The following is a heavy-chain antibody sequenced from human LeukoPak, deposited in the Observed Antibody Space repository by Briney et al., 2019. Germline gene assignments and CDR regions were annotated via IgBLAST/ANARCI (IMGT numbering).Heavy chain of an antibody. Sequence: TGGSLRLSCAASGFTFSTSGLHWVRQAPDQGLEWVSYIHYDGSIKHYADSVKGRFTISRDNSKNTLYLQMDSLRSEDTAVYYCSKEGVRCCHDDYWGRGTLVTVSS. D-gene: IGHD4/OR15-4a*01. J-gene: IGHJ4*02. CDR2: IHYDGSIK. V-gene: IGHV3-30*02. CDR1: GFTFSTSG. CDR3: SKEGVRCCHDDY.